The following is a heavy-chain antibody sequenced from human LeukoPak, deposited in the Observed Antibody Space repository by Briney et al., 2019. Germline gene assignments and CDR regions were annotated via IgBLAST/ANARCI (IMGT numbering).Heavy chain of an antibody. J-gene: IGHJ4*02. Sequence: SWNSDTIGYGDSVKGRFTISRDNAKNSLYLQMNSLRAEDTAVYYCARVLDVYSYGYLSSDYWGQGTLVTVSS. CDR2: SWNSDTI. D-gene: IGHD5-18*01. CDR3: ARVLDVYSYGYLSSDY. V-gene: IGHV3-48*04.